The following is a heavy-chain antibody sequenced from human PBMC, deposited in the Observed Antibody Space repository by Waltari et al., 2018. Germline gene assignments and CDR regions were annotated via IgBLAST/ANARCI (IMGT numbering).Heavy chain of an antibody. Sequence: QVQLQQWGAGLLKPSETLSLTCAVYGGSFSGYYWSWIRQPPGKGLEWIGEINHSGSTNYNPCLKSRVAISVDTSKNQFSLKLSSVTAADTAVYYCARERDCSSTSCWGNAFDIWGQGTMVTVSS. CDR2: INHSGST. CDR1: GGSFSGYY. J-gene: IGHJ3*02. D-gene: IGHD2-2*01. V-gene: IGHV4-34*01. CDR3: ARERDCSSTSCWGNAFDI.